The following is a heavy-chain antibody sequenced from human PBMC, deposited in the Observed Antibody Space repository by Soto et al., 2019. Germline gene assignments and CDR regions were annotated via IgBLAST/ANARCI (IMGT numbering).Heavy chain of an antibody. Sequence: QITLKESGPTLEKPTQSLTLTCTFSGFSLSTTGVGVGWIRQPPGKALEWLALIYWDDEKRYSPSLKSRLTITKDTSKNQVVLTMTNMDPVDTATYYCAHKLGTTWGQGTLVTVSS. V-gene: IGHV2-5*02. CDR2: IYWDDEK. D-gene: IGHD2-2*01. J-gene: IGHJ5*02. CDR1: GFSLSTTGVG. CDR3: AHKLGTT.